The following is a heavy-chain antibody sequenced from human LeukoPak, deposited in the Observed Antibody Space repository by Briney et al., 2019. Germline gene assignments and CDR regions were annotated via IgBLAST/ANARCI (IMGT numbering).Heavy chain of an antibody. CDR3: GNLD. V-gene: IGHV3-53*01. CDR1: GFTVSDNY. Sequence: PGGSLRLSCAASGFTVSDNYMTWVRQAPGKGLEWVSSIYSAGATHYAESVKGRFTISRNNSKNTLYLQMNSLRAEDTAVYYCGNLDWGQGTLVTVSS. J-gene: IGHJ4*02. CDR2: IYSAGAT.